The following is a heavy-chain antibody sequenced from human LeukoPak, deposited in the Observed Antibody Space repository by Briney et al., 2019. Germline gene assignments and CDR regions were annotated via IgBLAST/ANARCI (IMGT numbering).Heavy chain of an antibody. V-gene: IGHV3-23*01. Sequence: GGSLRLSCAASGFTFSSYAMSWVRQAPGKGLEWVSAISGSGGSTYYADSVKGRFTISRHNSKNTLYLQMNSLRAEDTAVYYCAKAMIRGVTPYYFDYWGQGTLVTVSS. J-gene: IGHJ4*02. CDR3: AKAMIRGVTPYYFDY. CDR1: GFTFSSYA. D-gene: IGHD3-10*01. CDR2: ISGSGGST.